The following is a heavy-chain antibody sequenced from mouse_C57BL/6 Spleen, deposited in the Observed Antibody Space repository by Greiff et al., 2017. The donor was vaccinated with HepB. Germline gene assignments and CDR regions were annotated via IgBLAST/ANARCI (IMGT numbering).Heavy chain of an antibody. D-gene: IGHD1-1*01. Sequence: QVQLQQSGAELARPGASVKLSCKASGYTFTSYGISWVKQRTGQGLEWIGDIYPRSGNTYYNEKFKGKATLTADKSSSTAYMELRSLTSEDSAVYFCARGIYYYGSSHYFDYWGQGTTLTVSS. CDR1: GYTFTSYG. J-gene: IGHJ2*01. CDR3: ARGIYYYGSSHYFDY. CDR2: IYPRSGNT. V-gene: IGHV1-81*01.